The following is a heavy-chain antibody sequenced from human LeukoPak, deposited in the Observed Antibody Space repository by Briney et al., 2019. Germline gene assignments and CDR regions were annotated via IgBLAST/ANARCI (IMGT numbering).Heavy chain of an antibody. CDR2: ISANGRST. CDR3: AKDLYSSSSDY. CDR1: GLISSNYV. J-gene: IGHJ4*02. V-gene: IGHV3-23*01. D-gene: IGHD6-6*01. Sequence: GGSLRLSCAASGLISSNYVMSWVRQAPGKGLEWVSAISANGRSTYYADSVKGRFTVSRDNSKNTLYLQMNRLRDEDTAVYYCAKDLYSSSSDYWGQGTLVTVSS.